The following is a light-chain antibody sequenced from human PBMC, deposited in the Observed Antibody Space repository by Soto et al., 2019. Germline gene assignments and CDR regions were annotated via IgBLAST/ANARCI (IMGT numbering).Light chain of an antibody. V-gene: IGKV2-28*01. CDR3: MQALQTPVT. CDR1: QSLLHSNGYNY. J-gene: IGKJ4*01. Sequence: DIVMTQSPLSLPVTPGEPASISCGSSQSLLHSNGYNYLDWYLQKPGQSPQLLIYLGSNRASGVPDRFSGSGSGTDFTLKISRVEAEDVGVYYCMQALQTPVTFGGGTKVDIK. CDR2: LGS.